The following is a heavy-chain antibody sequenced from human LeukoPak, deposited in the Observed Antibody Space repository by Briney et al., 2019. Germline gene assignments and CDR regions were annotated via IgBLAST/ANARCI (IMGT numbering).Heavy chain of an antibody. J-gene: IGHJ4*02. CDR1: GGSISSYY. CDR3: ATRPLAVAGYDY. Sequence: SETLSLTCTASGGSISSYYWSWIRQPPGKGLEWIGYIYYSGSTNYNPSLKSRVTISVDTSKNQFSLKLSSVTAADTAVYYCATRPLAVAGYDYWGQGTLVTVSS. V-gene: IGHV4-59*01. CDR2: IYYSGST. D-gene: IGHD6-19*01.